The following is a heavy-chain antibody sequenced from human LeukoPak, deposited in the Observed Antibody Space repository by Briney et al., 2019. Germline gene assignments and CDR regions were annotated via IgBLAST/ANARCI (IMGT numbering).Heavy chain of an antibody. CDR2: ISAYNGNT. J-gene: IGHJ4*02. D-gene: IGHD1-26*01. CDR3: ARPLIPSGSYFYYFDY. V-gene: IGHV1-18*01. Sequence: ASVKVSCKASGYTFTSYGIGWVRQAPGQELEWMGWISAYNGNTNYAQNFQGRVTMTTYTSTSTAYMELRSLRSDDTAVYYCARPLIPSGSYFYYFDYWGQGTLVTVSS. CDR1: GYTFTSYG.